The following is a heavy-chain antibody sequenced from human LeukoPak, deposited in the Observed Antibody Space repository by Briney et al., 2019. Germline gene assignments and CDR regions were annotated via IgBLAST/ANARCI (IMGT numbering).Heavy chain of an antibody. D-gene: IGHD1-7*01. CDR3: ARVKRGQYRNYAPFDY. J-gene: IGHJ4*02. CDR1: GGTFSSYA. CDR2: IIPIFGTA. V-gene: IGHV1-69*01. Sequence: SVKVSCKASGGTFSSYAISWVRQAPGQGLEWMGGIIPIFGTANYAQEFQGRVTITADESTSTAYMELSSLRSEDTAVYYCARVKRGQYRNYAPFDYWGQGTLVTVSS.